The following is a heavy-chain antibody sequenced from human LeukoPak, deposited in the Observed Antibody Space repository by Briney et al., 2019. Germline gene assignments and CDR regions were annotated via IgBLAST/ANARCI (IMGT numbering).Heavy chain of an antibody. CDR3: ASRGRGNAFDI. CDR1: GGSISSYC. J-gene: IGHJ3*02. CDR2: IYYSGST. Sequence: NPSETLSLTCTVSGGSISSYCWSWIRQPPGKGLEWIGYIYYSGSTNYNPSLKSRVTISVDTSKNQFSLKLSSVTAADTAVYYCASRGRGNAFDIWGQGTMVTVSS. V-gene: IGHV4-59*01. D-gene: IGHD1-26*01.